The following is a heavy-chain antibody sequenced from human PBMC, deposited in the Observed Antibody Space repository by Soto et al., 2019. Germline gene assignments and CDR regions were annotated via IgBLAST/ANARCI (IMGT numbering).Heavy chain of an antibody. Sequence: EVHLVESGGGLVQPGGSLRLSCAASGFTFSDFWMSWVRQAPGKGLEWVANIKHDGSEEHFVDSVKGRFTISRDNAKNSLYLQMSSLSDEDTAVYYCVRTSGLDYWGQGALVTVSS. CDR1: GFTFSDFW. CDR2: IKHDGSEE. J-gene: IGHJ4*02. V-gene: IGHV3-7*01. CDR3: VRTSGLDY.